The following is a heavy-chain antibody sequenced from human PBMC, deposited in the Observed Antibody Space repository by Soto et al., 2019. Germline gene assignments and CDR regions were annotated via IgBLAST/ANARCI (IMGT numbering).Heavy chain of an antibody. V-gene: IGHV3-21*01. D-gene: IGHD3-10*01. CDR2: ITSNSDHI. J-gene: IGHJ5*02. CDR1: GFMFSAYT. CDR3: ATPYYYNH. Sequence: GGSLRLSCAASGFMFSAYTMSWVRQAPGKGLEWLSSITSNSDHIDYADSVRGRFTVSRDNARKSLYLQMDSLGAEGTGVYYCATPYYYNHWGPGTLVTVSS.